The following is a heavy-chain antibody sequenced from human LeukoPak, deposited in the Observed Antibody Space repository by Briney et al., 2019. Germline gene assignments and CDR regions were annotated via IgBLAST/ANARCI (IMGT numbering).Heavy chain of an antibody. CDR2: IIPIFGTA. V-gene: IGHV1-69*05. CDR1: GGTFSSYA. CDR3: ARGQLDLNPGDFDY. D-gene: IGHD2-2*01. Sequence: SVKVSCKASGGTFSSYAISWVRQAPGQGPEWMGGIIPIFGTANYAQKFQGRVTMTRNTSISTAYMELSSLRSEDTAVYYCARGQLDLNPGDFDYWGQGTLVTVSS. J-gene: IGHJ4*02.